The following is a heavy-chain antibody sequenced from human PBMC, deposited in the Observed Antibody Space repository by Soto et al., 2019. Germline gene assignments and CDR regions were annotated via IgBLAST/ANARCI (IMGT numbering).Heavy chain of an antibody. CDR3: ARDHSSIAARGFDY. CDR2: IYYSGST. Sequence: NPSETLSLTCTVSGGSISSYYWSWIRQPPGKGLEWIGYIYYSGSTNYNPSLKSRVTISVDTSKNQFSLKLSSVTAADTAVYYCARDHSSIAARGFDYWGQGTLVTVSS. CDR1: GGSISSYY. J-gene: IGHJ4*02. V-gene: IGHV4-59*01. D-gene: IGHD6-6*01.